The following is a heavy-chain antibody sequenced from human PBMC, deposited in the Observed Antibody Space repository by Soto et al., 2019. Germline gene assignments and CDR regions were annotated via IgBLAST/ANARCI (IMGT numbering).Heavy chain of an antibody. CDR1: GGSISSSSYY. Sequence: PSETLSLTCTVSGGSISSSSYYWGWIRQPPGKGLEWIGSIYYSGSTYYNPSLKSRVTISVDTSKNQFSLKLSSVTVADTAVYYCASPFSIAVAGTRIGVVDYWGQGTLVTVSS. CDR2: IYYSGST. V-gene: IGHV4-39*01. J-gene: IGHJ4*02. D-gene: IGHD6-19*01. CDR3: ASPFSIAVAGTRIGVVDY.